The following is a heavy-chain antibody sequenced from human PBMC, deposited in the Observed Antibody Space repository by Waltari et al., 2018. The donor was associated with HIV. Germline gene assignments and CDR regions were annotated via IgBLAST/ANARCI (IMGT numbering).Heavy chain of an antibody. CDR2: IYYIGST. CDR3: ARGGRWSDY. V-gene: IGHV4-59*01. CDR1: GCSISSYY. D-gene: IGHD3-16*01. J-gene: IGHJ4*02. Sequence: QVQLQESGPGLVPPSATLSLTGTVAGCSISSYYWSWIRQPPGKGREWIGYIYYIGSTNYNPSLKSRVTISVDTSKNQCSLKLSSVTAADTAVYYCARGGRWSDYWGQGTLVTVSS.